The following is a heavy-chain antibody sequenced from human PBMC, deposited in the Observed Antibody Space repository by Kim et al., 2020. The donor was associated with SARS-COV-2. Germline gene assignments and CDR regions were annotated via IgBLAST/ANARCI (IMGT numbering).Heavy chain of an antibody. CDR3: ARGLTNFGWLINCFDT. J-gene: IGHJ5*01. Sequence: LKSRVTISVDTSKNQFSLKLSSVTAADTAVYYCARGLTNFGWLINCFDTWGQGTLVTVSS. V-gene: IGHV4-31*02. D-gene: IGHD3-9*01.